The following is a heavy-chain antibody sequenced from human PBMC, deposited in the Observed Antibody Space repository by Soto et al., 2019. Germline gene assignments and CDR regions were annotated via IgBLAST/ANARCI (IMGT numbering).Heavy chain of an antibody. J-gene: IGHJ4*02. Sequence: EVQLVESGGGLIQPGESLRLSCSTSGFTSSDSYMDWVRQAPGKGLEWVGRTKNKAASYATEYAASVKGRFSISRDHSQYSLYLKMNSLKIEDTAVYYCPVWGSGSDFVAAWGQGNQVIVSS. D-gene: IGHD3-10*01. CDR2: TKNKAASYAT. CDR3: PVWGSGSDFVAA. V-gene: IGHV3-72*01. CDR1: GFTSSDSY.